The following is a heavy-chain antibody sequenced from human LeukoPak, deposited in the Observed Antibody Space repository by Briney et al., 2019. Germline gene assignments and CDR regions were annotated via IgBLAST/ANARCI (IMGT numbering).Heavy chain of an antibody. J-gene: IGHJ4*02. Sequence: SETLSLTCTVSGGSISSYYWSWIRQPPGKGLEWIGYIYYSGSTNYNPSLKSRVTISVDTSKNQFSLKLRSVTAADTAVYYCGRVTGYMIDDYFDYWGQGTLVTVSS. CDR2: IYYSGST. D-gene: IGHD3-22*01. V-gene: IGHV4-59*01. CDR3: GRVTGYMIDDYFDY. CDR1: GGSISSYY.